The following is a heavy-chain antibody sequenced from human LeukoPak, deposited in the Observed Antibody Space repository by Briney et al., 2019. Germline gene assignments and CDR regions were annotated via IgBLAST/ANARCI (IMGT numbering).Heavy chain of an antibody. CDR1: TDSTNTYY. CDR2: IYHSGST. Sequence: PSETLSLTCSVSTDSTNTYYWSWIRQSPGKGLEWIGHIYHSGSTNYNPSLKSRVTISVDTSKNQFSLKLSSVTAADTAVYYCARGLSSSSGFGYWGQGTLVTVSS. J-gene: IGHJ4*02. V-gene: IGHV4-59*01. CDR3: ARGLSSSSGFGY. D-gene: IGHD6-6*01.